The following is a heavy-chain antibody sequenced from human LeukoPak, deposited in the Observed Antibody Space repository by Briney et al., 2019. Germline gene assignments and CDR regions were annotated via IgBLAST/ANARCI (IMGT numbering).Heavy chain of an antibody. CDR1: GFNFGIYW. D-gene: IGHD3-16*01. V-gene: IGHV3-7*01. J-gene: IGHJ1*01. CDR2: VDCRGRGT. Sequence: PGGSLRLSCAASGFNFGIYWMAWVRQAPGKGLEWVATVDCRGRGTYYMDSVKGRFTVSRDTATNSVYLQLNSLRAEDTAFYYCVREDWGTFDKWGQGTLVTVSS. CDR3: VREDWGTFDK.